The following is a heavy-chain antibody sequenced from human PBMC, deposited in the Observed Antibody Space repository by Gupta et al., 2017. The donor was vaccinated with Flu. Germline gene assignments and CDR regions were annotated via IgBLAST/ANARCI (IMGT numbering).Heavy chain of an antibody. D-gene: IGHD3-9*01. CDR3: AADWQQGGFDYHFGFDV. CDR2: INLRGDGA. Sequence: QLQLVQSGAEVKKPGASVRVSCKDSGHPFTRHYIHWVRQGPGQGPEWMGMINLRGDGAVYAQKFQGRVTMTRDTSTDTVYIEVSSLRFEDTAIYFCAADWQQGGFDYHFGFDVWGQGTRVTVSS. CDR1: GHPFTRHY. J-gene: IGHJ6*02. V-gene: IGHV1-46*03.